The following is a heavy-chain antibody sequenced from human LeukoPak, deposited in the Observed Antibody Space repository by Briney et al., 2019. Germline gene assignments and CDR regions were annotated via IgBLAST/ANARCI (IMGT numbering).Heavy chain of an antibody. V-gene: IGHV4-34*01. CDR1: GGSFSGYY. CDR3: ARRAPSVRSLYAFDI. D-gene: IGHD3-3*01. J-gene: IGHJ3*02. Sequence: SETLSLTCAVYGGSFSGYYWSWIRQPPGKGLEWIGEINHSGSTNYNPSLKSRVTISVDTSKNQFSLKLSSVTAADTAVYYCARRAPSVRSLYAFDIWGQGTMVTVSS. CDR2: INHSGST.